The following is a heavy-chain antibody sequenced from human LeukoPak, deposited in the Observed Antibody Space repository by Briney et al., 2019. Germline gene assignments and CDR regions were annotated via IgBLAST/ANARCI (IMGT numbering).Heavy chain of an antibody. J-gene: IGHJ3*02. CDR2: INHSGSA. CDR3: AREWFRYCTNGVCSHSSNAFDI. CDR1: DGSFSGYY. V-gene: IGHV4-34*01. Sequence: PSETLSLTCAVYDGSFSGYYCSWIRQPPGKGLEWIGEINHSGSANYNPSLKSRVTILLDTSKNQFSLNLSSMTAADTAVYYCAREWFRYCTNGVCSHSSNAFDIWGQGTMVTVSS. D-gene: IGHD2-8*01.